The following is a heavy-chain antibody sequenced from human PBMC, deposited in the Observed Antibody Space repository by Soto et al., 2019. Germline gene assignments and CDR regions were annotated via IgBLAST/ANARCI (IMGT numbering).Heavy chain of an antibody. CDR2: RNPNSGNT. V-gene: IGHV1-8*01. J-gene: IGHJ4*02. CDR3: AREGGYSYWFDY. D-gene: IGHD5-18*01. Sequence: QVQLVQSGAEVKKPGASVKVSCKASGYTFTSYDINWVRQATGQGLEWMGWRNPNSGNTGYAQKFQGRVTMTRNTSISTAYMELSSLSSEDTSVYYCAREGGYSYWFDYWGQGTLVTVSS. CDR1: GYTFTSYD.